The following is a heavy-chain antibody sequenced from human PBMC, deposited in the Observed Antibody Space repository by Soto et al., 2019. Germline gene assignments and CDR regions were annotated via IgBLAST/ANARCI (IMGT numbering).Heavy chain of an antibody. D-gene: IGHD1-1*01. V-gene: IGHV1-18*04. J-gene: IGHJ5*02. Sequence: GASAKVCCKASGDGFTSYGSSWVRQAPGQGLEWMGWISAYNGNTNYAQKLQGRVTMTTDTSTSTAYMELRSLRSDDTAVYYCARGGWNDYWFDPWGQGTLVTVSS. CDR1: GDGFTSYG. CDR2: ISAYNGNT. CDR3: ARGGWNDYWFDP.